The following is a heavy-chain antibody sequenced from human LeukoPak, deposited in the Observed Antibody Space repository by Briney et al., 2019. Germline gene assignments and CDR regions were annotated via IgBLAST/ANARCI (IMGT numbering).Heavy chain of an antibody. Sequence: GGSLRLSCAASGFTFSNYAMSWVRQAPGKGLEWVSAISGSGGSTYYADSVKGRFTISRDNSKNTLYLQMNSLRAEDTAVYYCAKWGTYYDFWSGYYFDYWGQGTLVTVSS. D-gene: IGHD3-3*01. V-gene: IGHV3-23*01. CDR3: AKWGTYYDFWSGYYFDY. CDR2: ISGSGGST. J-gene: IGHJ4*02. CDR1: GFTFSNYA.